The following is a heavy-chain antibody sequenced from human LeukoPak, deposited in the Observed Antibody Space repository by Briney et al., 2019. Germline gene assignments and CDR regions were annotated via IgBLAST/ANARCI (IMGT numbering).Heavy chain of an antibody. D-gene: IGHD3-3*01. Sequence: GGSLRLSCAASGFIFSSYAMSWVRQAPGKGLEWVSAISGSGGSTYYADSVKGRFTISRDNSKNTLYLQMNSLRAEDTAVYYCAKGDVLRFHLPVDPWGQGTLVTVSS. V-gene: IGHV3-23*01. CDR2: ISGSGGST. CDR3: AKGDVLRFHLPVDP. CDR1: GFIFSSYA. J-gene: IGHJ5*02.